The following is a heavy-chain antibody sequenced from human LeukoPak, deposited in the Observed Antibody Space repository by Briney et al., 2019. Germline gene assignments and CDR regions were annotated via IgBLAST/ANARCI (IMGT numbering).Heavy chain of an antibody. J-gene: IGHJ5*02. D-gene: IGHD2-15*01. CDR3: AKDRSRDLVVGYNWFDP. Sequence: PGGSLRLSCAASGFTFSSYGMHWVRQAPGKGLEWVGFIRYDGSNKYYTDSVKGRFAISRDNSKNTLYLQMNSLRAEDTAVYYCAKDRSRDLVVGYNWFDPWGQGTLVIVSS. CDR2: IRYDGSNK. CDR1: GFTFSSYG. V-gene: IGHV3-30*02.